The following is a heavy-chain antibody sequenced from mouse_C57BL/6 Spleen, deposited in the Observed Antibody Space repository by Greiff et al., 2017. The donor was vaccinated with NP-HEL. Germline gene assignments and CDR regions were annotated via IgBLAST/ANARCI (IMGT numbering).Heavy chain of an antibody. Sequence: QVHVKQPGAELVKPGASVKMSCKASGYTFTSYWITWVKQRPGQGLEWIGDIYPGSGSTNYNEKFKSKATLTVDTSSSTAYMQLSSLTSEDSAVYYCAFSITTVVPYAMDYWGQGTSVTVSS. D-gene: IGHD1-1*01. CDR1: GYTFTSYW. V-gene: IGHV1-55*01. CDR3: AFSITTVVPYAMDY. CDR2: IYPGSGST. J-gene: IGHJ4*01.